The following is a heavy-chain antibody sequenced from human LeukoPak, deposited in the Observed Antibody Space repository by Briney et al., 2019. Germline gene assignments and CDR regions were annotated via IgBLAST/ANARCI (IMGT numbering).Heavy chain of an antibody. Sequence: SETLSLTCAVYGGSFSGYYWSWIRQPPGKGLEWIGEINHSGSTNYNPSPKSRVTISVDTSKNQFSLKLSSVTAADTAVYYCARHWTYYDYVWGSYRPYYFDYWGQGTLVTVSS. CDR1: GGSFSGYY. J-gene: IGHJ4*02. CDR3: ARHWTYYDYVWGSYRPYYFDY. D-gene: IGHD3-16*02. CDR2: INHSGST. V-gene: IGHV4-34*01.